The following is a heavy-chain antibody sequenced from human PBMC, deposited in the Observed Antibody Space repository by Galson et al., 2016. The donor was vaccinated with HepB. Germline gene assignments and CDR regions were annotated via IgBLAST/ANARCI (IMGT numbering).Heavy chain of an antibody. Sequence: QSGAEVKKPGESLKISCEVSGYRFTNIWIGWVRQTPGKGLEWMGVIYPGNSNTRYRPSFQGQVTISVDKSNSTAYLQWSSLKASDTAIYYCASEEWGAAKYWGQGTLVTVSS. D-gene: IGHD2-8*01. CDR3: ASEEWGAAKY. J-gene: IGHJ4*02. CDR2: IYPGNSNT. CDR1: GYRFTNIW. V-gene: IGHV5-51*01.